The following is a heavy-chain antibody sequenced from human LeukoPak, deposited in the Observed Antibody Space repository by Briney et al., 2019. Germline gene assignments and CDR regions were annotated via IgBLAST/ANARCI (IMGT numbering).Heavy chain of an antibody. Sequence: SETLSLTCTVSAVSLSNYHWSWIRQPPGKGLEWIGQIHTSGSTNYNHRLKSRVTMSIDTPENLLSLKIRSVTAADTGVYYCARRDISSGWSFDYWGQGTLVTVS. V-gene: IGHV4-4*07. CDR1: AVSLSNYH. D-gene: IGHD6-19*01. J-gene: IGHJ4*02. CDR2: IHTSGST. CDR3: ARRDISSGWSFDY.